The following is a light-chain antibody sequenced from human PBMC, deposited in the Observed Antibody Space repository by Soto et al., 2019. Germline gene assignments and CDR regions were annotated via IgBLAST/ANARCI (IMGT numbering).Light chain of an antibody. CDR2: WAS. J-gene: IGKJ3*01. Sequence: DIVMTQSPDSLPVSLGERATINCKSSQSVFYSSSNKNYLAWYQQKPGQPPKLLIYWASTRESGVPDRFSGSGSGTDFTLTISSLQAEDVAVYYCQQYYTTPLTSGPGTKVDIK. CDR1: QSVFYSSSNKNY. V-gene: IGKV4-1*01. CDR3: QQYYTTPLT.